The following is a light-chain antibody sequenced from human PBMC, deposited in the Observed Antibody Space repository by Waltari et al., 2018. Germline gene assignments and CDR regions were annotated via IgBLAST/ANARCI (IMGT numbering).Light chain of an antibody. Sequence: QSALTQPASVSGSPGQSITISCTGTSSDVGNYNLVSWYQQYPGKAPKVMIYDDNRRPSGVSDRFSGFKSGNPASLAISGVQAEDEADYYCCSYAGSYTWVFGGGTKLTVL. CDR1: SSDVGNYNL. CDR3: CSYAGSYTWV. CDR2: DDN. V-gene: IGLV2-23*01. J-gene: IGLJ3*02.